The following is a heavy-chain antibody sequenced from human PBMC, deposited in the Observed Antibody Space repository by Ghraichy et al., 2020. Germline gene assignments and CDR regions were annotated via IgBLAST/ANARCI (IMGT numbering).Heavy chain of an antibody. J-gene: IGHJ5*02. CDR3: ARDWKPSPRQWLTEYNWFDP. V-gene: IGHV4-61*02. CDR2: IYSSGST. CDR1: GDSITSGNYY. D-gene: IGHD6-19*01. Sequence: SETLSLTCTVSGDSITSGNYYWSWIRQPAGKGLEWIGRIYSSGSTTYNPSLRRRVSISLDTSKNQFSLKLTPVTAADTGVYYCARDWKPSPRQWLTEYNWFDPWGPGTLVTVSS.